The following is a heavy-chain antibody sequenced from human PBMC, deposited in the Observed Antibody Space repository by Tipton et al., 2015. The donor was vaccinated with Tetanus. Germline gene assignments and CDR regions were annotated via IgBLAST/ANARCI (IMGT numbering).Heavy chain of an antibody. CDR3: ARGLPREPFFLDY. V-gene: IGHV4-31*03. Sequence: TLSLTCTVSGASINAGGYLWTSVRQRPGKGLEGIGYIYFTALTSYTPSLSSRVTISVDSSKNHFSLNLTSVTAADSAVYFCARGLPREPFFLDYWGQGKQVTVSS. CDR1: GASINAGGYL. J-gene: IGHJ4*02. D-gene: IGHD1-26*01. CDR2: IYFTALT.